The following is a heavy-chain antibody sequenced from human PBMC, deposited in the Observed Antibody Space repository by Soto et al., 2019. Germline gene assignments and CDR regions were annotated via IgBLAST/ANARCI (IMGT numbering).Heavy chain of an antibody. D-gene: IGHD6-19*01. CDR1: GFTFSSYA. V-gene: IGHV3-23*01. J-gene: IGHJ1*01. CDR3: AKDPPAVAGTDRYFQH. CDR2: ISGSGGST. Sequence: GGSLRLSCAASGFTFSSYAMSWVRQAPGKGLEWVSAISGSGGSTYYADSVKGRVTIYRDNSKNTLYLQMNSLRAEDTAVYYCAKDPPAVAGTDRYFQHWGQGTLVTVSS.